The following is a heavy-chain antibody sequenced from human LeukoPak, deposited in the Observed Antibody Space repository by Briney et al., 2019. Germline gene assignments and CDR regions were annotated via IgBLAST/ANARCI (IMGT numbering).Heavy chain of an antibody. J-gene: IGHJ3*02. CDR1: GFSFIKYS. CDR2: ISSITGAI. D-gene: IGHD3-10*01. Sequence: GGSLRLSCSVSGFSFIKYSMNWVRQAPGKGLEWISYISSITGAIYYAESVKGRFTISRDNAENSLSLQMNSLSAEDTAVYFCARERRGGDAFDMWGQGTVVTVSS. V-gene: IGHV3-48*04. CDR3: ARERRGGDAFDM.